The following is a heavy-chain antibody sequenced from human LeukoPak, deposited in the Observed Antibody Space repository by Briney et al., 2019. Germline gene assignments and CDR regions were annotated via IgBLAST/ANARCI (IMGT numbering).Heavy chain of an antibody. Sequence: SETLSLTCTVSGGSISSGGYYWSWIRQHPGKGLEWIGYIYYSGSTYYNPSLKSRVTISVDTSKNQFSLKLSSVTAADTAVYYCARGVRDGDFPYWGQGTLVTASS. CDR3: ARGVRDGDFPY. CDR2: IYYSGST. J-gene: IGHJ4*02. V-gene: IGHV4-31*03. D-gene: IGHD3-10*01. CDR1: GGSISSGGYY.